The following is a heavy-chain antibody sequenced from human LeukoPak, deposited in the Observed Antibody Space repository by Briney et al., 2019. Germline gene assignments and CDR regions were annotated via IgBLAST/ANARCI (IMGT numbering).Heavy chain of an antibody. CDR2: ITNSGSTI. CDR1: GFTFSDYN. Sequence: GGSLRLSCAASGFTFSDYNVNWVRQAPGKGLEWVSYITNSGSTIHYADSVKGRFTISRDNAKNSLYLQMNSLRAEDTAVYYCARSIGLTGGGVDVWGQGTTVTVSS. CDR3: ARSIGLTGGGVDV. J-gene: IGHJ6*02. D-gene: IGHD3-9*01. V-gene: IGHV3-11*01.